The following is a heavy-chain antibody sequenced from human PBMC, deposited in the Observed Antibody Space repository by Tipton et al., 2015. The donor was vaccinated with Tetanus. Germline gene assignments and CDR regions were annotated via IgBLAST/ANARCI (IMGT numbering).Heavy chain of an antibody. D-gene: IGHD6-19*01. CDR2: IDSDGSSP. CDR1: GFTFSNYW. Sequence: SLRLSCAASGFTFSNYWMHWVRQAPGKGLVWVSRIDSDGSSPRYADSVKGRFTISRDNAKNTLYLQMNSLRAEDTAVYYCARWIAVTGTDFDFWGQGTLVTVSS. V-gene: IGHV3-74*01. CDR3: ARWIAVTGTDFDF. J-gene: IGHJ4*02.